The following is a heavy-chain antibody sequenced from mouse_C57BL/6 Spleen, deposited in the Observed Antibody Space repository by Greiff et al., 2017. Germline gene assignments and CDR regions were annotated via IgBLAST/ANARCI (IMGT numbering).Heavy chain of an antibody. J-gene: IGHJ2*01. CDR1: GFTFSDYG. Sequence: EVKLVESGGGLVKPGGSLKLSCAASGFTFSDYGMHWVRQAPEKGLEWVAYISSGSSTIYYADTVKGRFTLSRDNSKNTLFLHMTSLRSEDTAMYYCAKNYYGSREYYFDYWGQGTTLTVSS. CDR2: ISSGSSTI. V-gene: IGHV5-17*01. D-gene: IGHD1-1*01. CDR3: AKNYYGSREYYFDY.